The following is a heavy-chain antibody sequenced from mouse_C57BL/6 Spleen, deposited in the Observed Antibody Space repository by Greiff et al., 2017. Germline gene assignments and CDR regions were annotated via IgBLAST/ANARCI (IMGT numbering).Heavy chain of an antibody. V-gene: IGHV1-26*01. J-gene: IGHJ2*01. Sequence: EVQLQQPGPELVKPGASVKLSCKASGYTFSDYYMHWVKQSPGQSLEWIGDINPNNGGTSYNQKFKGKATLTVDKSSSTAYMQLRSLTSEDSAVXYGEREGNKGERDYFDYWGQGTTLTVSS. CDR2: INPNNGGT. CDR3: EREGNKGERDYFDY. D-gene: IGHD2-1*01. CDR1: GYTFSDYY.